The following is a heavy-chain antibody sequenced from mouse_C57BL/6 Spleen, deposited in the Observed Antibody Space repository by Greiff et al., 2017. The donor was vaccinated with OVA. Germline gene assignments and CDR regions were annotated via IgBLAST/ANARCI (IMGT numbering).Heavy chain of an antibody. CDR1: GYTFTSYW. CDR2: INPSNGGT. CDR3: ARFGYYGSREPPYY. J-gene: IGHJ2*01. Sequence: QVQLQQSGTELVKPGASVKLSCKASGYTFTSYWMHWVKQRPGQGLEWIGNINPSNGGTNYNEKFKSKATLTVDKSSSTAYMQLSSLTSEDSAVYYCARFGYYGSREPPYYWGQGTTLTVSS. V-gene: IGHV1-53*01. D-gene: IGHD1-1*01.